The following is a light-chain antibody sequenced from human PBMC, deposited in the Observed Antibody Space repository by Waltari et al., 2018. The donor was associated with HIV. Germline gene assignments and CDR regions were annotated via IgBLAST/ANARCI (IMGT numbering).Light chain of an antibody. V-gene: IGLV1-44*01. CDR3: ASWDDSLNGPHVV. J-gene: IGLJ2*01. CDR1: SSNIGSNT. Sequence: QSVLTQPPSASGTPGQRVTISCSGSSSNIGSNTVNWYQQLPGTAPKLLIYSNNQRPSWVPDRFSGSKSGTSASLAISGLQSEDEADYYCASWDDSLNGPHVVFGGGTKLTVL. CDR2: SNN.